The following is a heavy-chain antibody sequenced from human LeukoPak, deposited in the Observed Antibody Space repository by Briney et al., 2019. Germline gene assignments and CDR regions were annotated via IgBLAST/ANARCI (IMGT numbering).Heavy chain of an antibody. CDR1: GYTFTGPY. CDR2: INPNSGGT. CDR3: ARMLNGAYDV. J-gene: IGHJ4*02. D-gene: IGHD5-12*01. Sequence: ASVKVSCKASGYTFTGPYMHWVRQAPGQGLEWMGWINPNSGGTNYAQNFQGRVTMTRDTSFSTAYMEVSRLRSDHTAVYYCARMLNGAYDVWGQGTLVTVSS. V-gene: IGHV1-2*02.